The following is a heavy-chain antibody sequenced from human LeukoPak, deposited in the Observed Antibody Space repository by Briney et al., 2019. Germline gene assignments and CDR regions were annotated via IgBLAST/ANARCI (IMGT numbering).Heavy chain of an antibody. D-gene: IGHD5-18*01. V-gene: IGHV1-69*13. CDR2: IIPIFGTA. CDR3: ARDHGVDTAMVW. J-gene: IGHJ4*02. Sequence: ASVKVSCKVSGGTFSSYAISWVRQAPGQGLEWVGGIIPIFGTANYAQKFQGRVTITADESTSTAYMELSSLRSEDTAVYYCARDHGVDTAMVWWGQGTLVTVSS. CDR1: GGTFSSYA.